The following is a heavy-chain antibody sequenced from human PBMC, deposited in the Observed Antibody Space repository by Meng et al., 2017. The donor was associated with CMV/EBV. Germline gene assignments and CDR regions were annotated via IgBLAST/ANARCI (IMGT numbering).Heavy chain of an antibody. Sequence: SETLSLTCAVYGGSFSGYYWSWIRQPPGKGLEWIGEINHSGSTNYNPSLKSRVTISVDTSKNQFSLKLRSVTAADTAVYYCARGITTLGWFDPWGQGTLVTVSS. CDR3: ARGITTLGWFDP. CDR2: INHSGST. V-gene: IGHV4-34*01. CDR1: GGSFSGYY. J-gene: IGHJ5*02. D-gene: IGHD3-10*02.